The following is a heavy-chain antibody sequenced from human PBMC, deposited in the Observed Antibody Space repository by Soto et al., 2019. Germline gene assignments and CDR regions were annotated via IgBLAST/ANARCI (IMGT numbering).Heavy chain of an antibody. CDR1: GFSLTTSGVG. V-gene: IGHV2-5*02. Sequence: QITLNESGPTQVKPRQTLTLTCTFSGFSLTTSGVGVGWIRQSPGKAPEWLALIYWDDDKRYSTSLKIRLTITKDTSKNQVVRTMADLDPADTATYYCAHRVLRTVFGLVTTTAIYFDFWGQGTPVAVSS. CDR2: IYWDDDK. D-gene: IGHD3-3*01. J-gene: IGHJ4*02. CDR3: AHRVLRTVFGLVTTTAIYFDF.